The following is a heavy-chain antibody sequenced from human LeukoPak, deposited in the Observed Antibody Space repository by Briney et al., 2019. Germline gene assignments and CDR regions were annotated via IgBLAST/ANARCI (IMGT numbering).Heavy chain of an antibody. V-gene: IGHV3-30-3*01. J-gene: IGHJ5*02. Sequence: PGGSLRVSCAASGFTFSSYALHWVRQAPGKGLERVAVISYDGNNKYYADSVKGRFTISRDNSNNTLYLQMNSLRAEDTAVYYCARPSRLCSSINCYSWFDPRGRGTLVTVSS. CDR1: GFTFSSYA. CDR2: ISYDGNNK. D-gene: IGHD2-2*01. CDR3: ARPSRLCSSINCYSWFDP.